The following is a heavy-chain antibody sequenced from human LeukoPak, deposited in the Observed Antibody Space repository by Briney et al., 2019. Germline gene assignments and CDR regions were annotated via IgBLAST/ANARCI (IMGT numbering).Heavy chain of an antibody. CDR2: IDTDGSFT. V-gene: IGHV3-74*01. D-gene: IGHD1-26*01. Sequence: PGGSLRLSCAASGFTFSSYWMHWVRQAPGNGLVWVSRIDTDGSFTSYADSVRGRFTISRDNAKNTLYLQMSSLRAEDTAVYYCIRGTVGAPGNDYWGQGTLVTVSS. J-gene: IGHJ4*02. CDR1: GFTFSSYW. CDR3: IRGTVGAPGNDY.